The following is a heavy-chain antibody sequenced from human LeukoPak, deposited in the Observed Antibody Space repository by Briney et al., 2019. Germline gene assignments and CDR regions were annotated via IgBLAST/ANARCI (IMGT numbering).Heavy chain of an antibody. CDR3: ARVGGSSGYLYYFDY. CDR1: GGSFSGYY. J-gene: IGHJ4*02. V-gene: IGHV4-34*01. Sequence: SETLSLTCAVYGGSFSGYYWSWIRQPPGKGLEWIGEINHSGSTNYNPSLKSRVTISVDTSKNQFPLKLSSVTAADTAVYYCARVGGSSGYLYYFDYWGQGTLVTVSS. D-gene: IGHD3-22*01. CDR2: INHSGST.